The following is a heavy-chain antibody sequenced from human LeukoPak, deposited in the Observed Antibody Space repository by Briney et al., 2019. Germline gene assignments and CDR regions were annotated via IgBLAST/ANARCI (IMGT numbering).Heavy chain of an antibody. Sequence: PGGSLRLSCAASGFTFDDYAMHWVRQAPGKGLEWVSGISWNSGSIGYADSVKGRFTISRDNAKNSLYLQMNSLRAEDTALYYCAKSGSPAIQAPVQRWGQGTLVTVSS. D-gene: IGHD5-18*01. V-gene: IGHV3-9*01. CDR3: AKSGSPAIQAPVQR. CDR1: GFTFDDYA. J-gene: IGHJ1*01. CDR2: ISWNSGSI.